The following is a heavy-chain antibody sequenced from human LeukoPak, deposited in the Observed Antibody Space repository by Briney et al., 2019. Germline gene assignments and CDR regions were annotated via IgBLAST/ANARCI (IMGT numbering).Heavy chain of an antibody. CDR1: GFTVSTYG. Sequence: GGSLRLSCAASGFTVSTYGMSWVRQAPGKGLEWVSGISASGSRTYYADSVKGRYTISRDNSKNTLHLQMNSLGAADTAVYYCAKDRDGYSGARGFDCWGQGTLVTVSS. J-gene: IGHJ4*02. V-gene: IGHV3-23*01. D-gene: IGHD5-12*01. CDR2: ISASGSRT. CDR3: AKDRDGYSGARGFDC.